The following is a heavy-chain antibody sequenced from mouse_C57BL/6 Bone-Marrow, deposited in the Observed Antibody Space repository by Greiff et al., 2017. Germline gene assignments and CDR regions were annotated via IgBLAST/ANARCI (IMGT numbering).Heavy chain of an antibody. CDR2: IDPSDSYT. CDR1: GYTFTSYW. CDR3: ARLDDGYYVSFDFDY. Sequence: QVQLQQPGAELVMPGASVKLSCKASGYTFTSYWMHWVKQRPGQGLEWIGEIDPSDSYTNYNQKFKGKSTLTVDKSSSTAYMQLSSLTSEDSAVYYCARLDDGYYVSFDFDYWGQGTTLTVSS. J-gene: IGHJ2*01. D-gene: IGHD2-3*01. V-gene: IGHV1-69*01.